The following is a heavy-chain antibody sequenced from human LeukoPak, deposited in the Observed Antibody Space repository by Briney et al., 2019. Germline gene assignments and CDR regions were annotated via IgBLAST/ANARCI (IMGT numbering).Heavy chain of an antibody. V-gene: IGHV4-59*08. CDR3: ARHEDYYSSTGTVDS. Sequence: SETLSLTCTVSGGSISSYYWSWIRQPPVQGLEWIGSIHHSGTNYSNPSLKSRITTSVDTSKNQFSLKVTSVTASDTAVYYCARHEDYYSSTGTVDSWGQGILITVSS. CDR2: IHHSGTN. CDR1: GGSISSYY. D-gene: IGHD1-1*01. J-gene: IGHJ5*01.